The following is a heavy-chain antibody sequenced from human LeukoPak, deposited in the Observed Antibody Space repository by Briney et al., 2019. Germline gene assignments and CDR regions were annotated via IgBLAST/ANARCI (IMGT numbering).Heavy chain of an antibody. V-gene: IGHV3-23*01. D-gene: IGHD3-22*01. CDR1: GFTFSSYA. Sequence: GGSLRLSCAASGFTFSSYAMSWVRQAPGKGLEWVSAISGSGGSTYYADSVKGRFTISRDNSKNTLYLQMNSLRAEDTAVYYRAKDSTMIVGPHDYWGQGTLVTVSS. CDR3: AKDSTMIVGPHDY. J-gene: IGHJ4*02. CDR2: ISGSGGST.